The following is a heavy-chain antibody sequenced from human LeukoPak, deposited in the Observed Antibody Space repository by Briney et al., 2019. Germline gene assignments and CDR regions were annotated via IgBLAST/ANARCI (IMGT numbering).Heavy chain of an antibody. Sequence: GGSLRLSCAASGFTFSTYAMHWVRQAPGKGLQYVSAISSDGGSTYYANSVKGRFTISRDNSRNTLYLQMGSLRAEDMAVYYCASSPPTGTTWYFDLWGRGTLVTVSS. J-gene: IGHJ2*01. CDR3: ASSPPTGTTWYFDL. CDR1: GFTFSTYA. D-gene: IGHD1-7*01. V-gene: IGHV3-64*01. CDR2: ISSDGGST.